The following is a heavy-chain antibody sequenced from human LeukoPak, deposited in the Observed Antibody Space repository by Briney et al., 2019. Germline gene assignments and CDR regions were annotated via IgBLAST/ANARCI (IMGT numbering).Heavy chain of an antibody. Sequence: GASVKVSCKASGYTFTSYDINWVRQATGQGLEWMGWMNPNSGNTGYAQRFQGRVTVTRNTSISTAYMELSSLRSEDTAVYYCARGDYDFWSGYYLPAPWGQGTLVTVSS. CDR1: GYTFTSYD. V-gene: IGHV1-8*01. CDR3: ARGDYDFWSGYYLPAP. D-gene: IGHD3-3*01. CDR2: MNPNSGNT. J-gene: IGHJ5*02.